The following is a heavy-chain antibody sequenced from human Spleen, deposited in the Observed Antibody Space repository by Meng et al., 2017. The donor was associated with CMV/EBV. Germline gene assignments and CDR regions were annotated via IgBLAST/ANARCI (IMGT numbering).Heavy chain of an antibody. J-gene: IGHJ4*02. CDR3: AKDRYSSSWYYFDY. V-gene: IGHV3-53*05. CDR1: GFTVSGNY. CDR2: TYSGGAT. Sequence: GESLKISCAVSGFTVSGNYMSWVRQPPGRGPEWVSVTYSGGATYYADSVEGRFTISRDKSKNSLYLQMNSLRAEDMALYYCAKDRYSSSWYYFDYWGQGTLVTVSS. D-gene: IGHD6-13*01.